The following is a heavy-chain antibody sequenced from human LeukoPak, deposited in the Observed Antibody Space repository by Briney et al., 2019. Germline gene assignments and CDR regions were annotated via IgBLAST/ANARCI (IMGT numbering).Heavy chain of an antibody. V-gene: IGHV1-8*01. Sequence: ASVKVSCKASGYTLTSYDINWVRQATGQGLEWMGWMNPNSGNTGYAQKFQGRVTMTRNTSISTAYMELSSLRSEDTAVYYCARELGRRRDSSGYTDYWGQGTLVTVSS. D-gene: IGHD3-22*01. CDR3: ARELGRRRDSSGYTDY. CDR1: GYTLTSYD. J-gene: IGHJ4*02. CDR2: MNPNSGNT.